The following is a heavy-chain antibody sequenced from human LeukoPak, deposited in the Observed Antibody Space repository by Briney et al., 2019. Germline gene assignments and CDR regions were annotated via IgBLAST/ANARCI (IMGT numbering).Heavy chain of an antibody. CDR2: INPNSGGT. J-gene: IGHJ4*02. Sequence: ASVKVSCKASGYTFTGYDMNWVRQAPGQGLEWMGWINPNSGGTNYAQKFQGRVTMTRDTSISTAYMELSRLRSDDTAVYYCARLYLPATRFDYWGQGTLVTVSS. D-gene: IGHD5-24*01. CDR1: GYTFTGYD. V-gene: IGHV1-2*02. CDR3: ARLYLPATRFDY.